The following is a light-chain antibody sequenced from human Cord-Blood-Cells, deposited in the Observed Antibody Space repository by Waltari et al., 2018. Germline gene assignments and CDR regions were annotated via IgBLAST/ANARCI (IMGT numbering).Light chain of an antibody. CDR1: RSDVGGYNH. CDR2: DVR. CDR3: CSYAGSYTYV. Sequence: QSALTQPRSVSGSPGQSVTISATGTRSDVGGYNHVSLYQQHPGKAPKLMIYDVRKRPSGVPDRFSGSKSGNAASLTISGLQAEDEADYYCCSYAGSYTYVFGTGTKVTVL. V-gene: IGLV2-11*01. J-gene: IGLJ1*01.